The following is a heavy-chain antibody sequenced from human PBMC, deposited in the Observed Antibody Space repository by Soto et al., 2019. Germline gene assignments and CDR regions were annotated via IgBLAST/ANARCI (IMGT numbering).Heavy chain of an antibody. CDR2: IRSKAYGGTT. D-gene: IGHD6-19*01. CDR1: GFTFGDYA. J-gene: IGHJ6*02. Sequence: GGSLRLSCTASGFTFGDYAMSWFRQAPGKGLEWVGFIRSKAYGGTTEYAASVKGRFTISRDDSKSIAYLQMNSLKTEDTAVYYCTRDGYSSGWYGVDYYYGMDVWGQGTTVTVSS. CDR3: TRDGYSSGWYGVDYYYGMDV. V-gene: IGHV3-49*03.